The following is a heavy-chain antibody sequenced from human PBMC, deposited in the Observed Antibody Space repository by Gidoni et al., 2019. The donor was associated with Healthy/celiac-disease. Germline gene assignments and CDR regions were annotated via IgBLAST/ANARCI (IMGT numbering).Heavy chain of an antibody. Sequence: ESTGGRFTISRDNAKNSLYLQMNSLRAEDTAVYYCARDREAVADTEVDYWGQGTLVTVSS. J-gene: IGHJ4*02. V-gene: IGHV3-11*06. D-gene: IGHD6-19*01. CDR3: ARDREAVADTEVDY.